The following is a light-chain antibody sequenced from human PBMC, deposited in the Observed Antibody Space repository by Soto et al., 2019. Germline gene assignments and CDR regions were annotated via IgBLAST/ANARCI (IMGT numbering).Light chain of an antibody. V-gene: IGKV1-39*01. Sequence: IQMTQSPSSLSASVGDSVTVTCRASQSINIYLNWYQQKPGKAPTLLIYGASSLQSGVPSRFTGGGSRTDFTLTISSLQPEDFATYYCQQRYRSPYTFGQGNKLEIK. CDR1: QSINIY. CDR2: GAS. J-gene: IGKJ2*01. CDR3: QQRYRSPYT.